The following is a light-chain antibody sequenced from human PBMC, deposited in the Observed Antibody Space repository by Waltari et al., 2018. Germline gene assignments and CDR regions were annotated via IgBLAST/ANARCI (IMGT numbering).Light chain of an antibody. J-gene: IGKJ2*01. CDR3: QQFNSYSFYT. CDR2: DAS. V-gene: IGKV1-13*02. Sequence: AIQLTQSPSSLSASIGDRVTTTCRASQGIRSALAWDQQRAGKAPNLLIYDASRLESGVPSRFSGSGSGTDFTLTISGLQPEDFATYYCQQFNSYSFYTFGQGTKLEI. CDR1: QGIRSA.